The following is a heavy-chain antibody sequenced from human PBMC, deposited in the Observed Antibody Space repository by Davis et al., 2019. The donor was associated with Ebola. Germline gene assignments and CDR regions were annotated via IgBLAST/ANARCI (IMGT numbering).Heavy chain of an antibody. Sequence: SETLSLTCAVYGGSFSGYYWSWIRQPPGKGLEWIGEINHSGSTNYNPSLKSRVTISVDTSKNQLSLKLSSVTAADTAVYYCARGLRGGIVVVPAATNYGMDVWGQGTTVTVSS. CDR3: ARGLRGGIVVVPAATNYGMDV. CDR2: INHSGST. CDR1: GGSFSGYY. J-gene: IGHJ6*02. D-gene: IGHD2-2*01. V-gene: IGHV4-34*01.